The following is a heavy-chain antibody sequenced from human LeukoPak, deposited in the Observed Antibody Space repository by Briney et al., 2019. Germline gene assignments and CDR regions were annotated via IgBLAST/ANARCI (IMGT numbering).Heavy chain of an antibody. J-gene: IGHJ3*02. V-gene: IGHV1-2*02. CDR1: GYTFNTYA. D-gene: IGHD3-10*01. CDR2: INPNSGRT. Sequence: ASVKVSCKASGYTFNTYAMNWVRQAPGQGLEWMGWINPNSGRTKFAQKIQDRVTMTRDTSISTAYMELSRLRSDDTAVYYCARGGKVLNTEIRGALVSRDGFDIWGQGTMVTVSS. CDR3: ARGGKVLNTEIRGALVSRDGFDI.